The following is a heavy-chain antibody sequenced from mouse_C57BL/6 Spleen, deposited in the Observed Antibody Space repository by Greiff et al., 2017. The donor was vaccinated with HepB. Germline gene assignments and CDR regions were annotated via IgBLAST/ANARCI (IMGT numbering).Heavy chain of an antibody. CDR2: IDPSDSYT. J-gene: IGHJ2*01. CDR3: ARSGRNYGYFDY. CDR1: GYTFTSYW. D-gene: IGHD1-1*01. Sequence: QVQLQQPGAELVKPGASVKLSCKASGYTFTSYWMQWVKQRPGQGLEWIGEIDPSDSYTNYNQKFKGKATLTVDTSSSTAYMQLSSLTSEDSAVYYWARSGRNYGYFDYWGQGTTLPVPS. V-gene: IGHV1-50*01.